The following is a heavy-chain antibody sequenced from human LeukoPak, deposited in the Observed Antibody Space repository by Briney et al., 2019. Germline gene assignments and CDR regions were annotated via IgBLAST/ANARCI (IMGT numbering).Heavy chain of an antibody. CDR1: GFTVSSNY. J-gene: IGHJ4*02. D-gene: IGHD4-11*01. V-gene: IGHV3-53*01. CDR3: ARVFSVHYTTS. Sequence: GGSLRLSCAASGFTVSSNYMSWVRQAPGKGLEWVSVIYSGGSTYYADSVKGRFTISRDNSKNTLYLQMNSLRADDTAVYYCARVFSVHYTTSWGQGTLVTVSS. CDR2: IYSGGST.